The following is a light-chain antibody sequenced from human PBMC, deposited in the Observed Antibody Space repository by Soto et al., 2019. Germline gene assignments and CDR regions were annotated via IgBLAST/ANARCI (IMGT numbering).Light chain of an antibody. Sequence: EIVMTQSPATLSVSPWERATLSCRASQSVSNNLAWYQQKPGQAPRLLIYGASTRATGIPARFSGSGSGTEFTLTISSLRSEDFAVYYCQQYNNWPGTFGQGTKVDIK. V-gene: IGKV3-15*01. J-gene: IGKJ1*01. CDR2: GAS. CDR3: QQYNNWPGT. CDR1: QSVSNN.